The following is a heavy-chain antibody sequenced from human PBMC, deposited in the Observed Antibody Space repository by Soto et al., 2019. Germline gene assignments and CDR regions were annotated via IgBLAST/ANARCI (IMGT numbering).Heavy chain of an antibody. D-gene: IGHD5-12*01. Sequence: VGSLRLPCAASGFTFSSYWMSLAPQAPGKGLECVANIKQDGSEKYYVDSVKGRFTISRDNAKNSLYLQMNSLRAEDTAVYYCARGYPQWLRLPLDYWGQGTLVTVSS. CDR1: GFTFSSYW. CDR2: IKQDGSEK. CDR3: ARGYPQWLRLPLDY. J-gene: IGHJ4*02. V-gene: IGHV3-7*01.